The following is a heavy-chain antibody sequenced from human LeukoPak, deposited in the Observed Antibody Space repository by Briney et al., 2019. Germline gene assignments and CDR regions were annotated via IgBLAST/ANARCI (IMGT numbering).Heavy chain of an antibody. V-gene: IGHV1-2*05. CDR2: INPNSGGT. D-gene: IGHD1-1*01. J-gene: IGHJ2*01. CDR3: AKPQGGGSSDWRFDL. Sequence: GASVKVSCKASGYTFTSYGISWVRQAPGQGLEWMGRINPNSGGTNYAQKFQGRVTMTRDTSISTAYMELTRLRSDDTVVYYCAKPQGGGSSDWRFDLWGRGTLVSVSS. CDR1: GYTFTSYG.